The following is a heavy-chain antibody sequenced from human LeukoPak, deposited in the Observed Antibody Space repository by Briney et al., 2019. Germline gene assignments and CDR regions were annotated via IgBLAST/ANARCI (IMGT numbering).Heavy chain of an antibody. D-gene: IGHD6-6*01. CDR3: ARAYSSSSGRDGFDI. J-gene: IGHJ3*02. CDR1: GYTFTGYY. CDR2: INPNSGGT. V-gene: IGHV1-2*02. Sequence: ASVKVSCKASGYTFTGYYMHWVRQAPGQGLEWMGWINPNSGGTNYAQKFQGRVTMTRDTSISTAYMELSRLRSDDTAVYYCARAYSSSSGRDGFDIWGQGTTVVVSA.